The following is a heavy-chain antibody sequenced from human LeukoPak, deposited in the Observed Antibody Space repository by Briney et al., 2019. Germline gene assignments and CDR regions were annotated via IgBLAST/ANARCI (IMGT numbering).Heavy chain of an antibody. D-gene: IGHD6-19*01. CDR1: GGSISSTSHY. CDR2: IYYSGST. J-gene: IGHJ5*02. V-gene: IGHV4-39*07. Sequence: SETLSLTCTVSGGSISSTSHYWGWLRQPPGKGLEWIGSIYYSGSTYHSPSLKSRVTMSVDTSKNQFSLKLSSVTAADTAVYYCARDISSGWMNWFDPWGQGTLVTVSS. CDR3: ARDISSGWMNWFDP.